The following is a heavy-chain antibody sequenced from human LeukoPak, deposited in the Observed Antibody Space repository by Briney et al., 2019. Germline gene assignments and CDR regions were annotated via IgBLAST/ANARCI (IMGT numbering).Heavy chain of an antibody. CDR3: ARKFLGSRGYYFDY. CDR1: GYRFNSYG. J-gene: IGHJ4*02. V-gene: IGHV1-8*02. Sequence: ASVKVSCKASGYRFNSYGINWVRQAPGQGLEWMGWINIHTGDTRYPQKLQGRVTMTRNTSISTAYMELSSLRSEDTAVYYCARKFLGSRGYYFDYWGQGTLVTVSS. CDR2: INIHTGDT. D-gene: IGHD3-10*01.